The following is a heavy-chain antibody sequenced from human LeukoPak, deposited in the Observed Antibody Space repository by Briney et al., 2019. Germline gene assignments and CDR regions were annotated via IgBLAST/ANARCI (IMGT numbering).Heavy chain of an antibody. V-gene: IGHV1-8*01. CDR2: KNPNSGNS. CDR3: AREGPDY. J-gene: IGHJ4*02. CDR1: GYTFTNYD. Sequence: APVKVSCKASGYTFTNYDINWVRQATGQGLEWMGYKNPNSGNSAYAQKFQGRVTITTDASITTAYMELSGLRSEDTALYYCAREGPDYWGQGTLVTVSS.